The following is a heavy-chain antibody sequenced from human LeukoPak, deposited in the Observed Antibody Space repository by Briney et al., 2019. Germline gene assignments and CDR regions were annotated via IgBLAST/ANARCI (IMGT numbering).Heavy chain of an antibody. CDR3: ARDPPYQLLPRGYYYYGMDV. J-gene: IGHJ6*02. Sequence: ASVKVSCKASGGTFSSYAISWVRQAPGQGLEWMGRIIPILGIANYAQKFQGRVTITADKSTSTAYMELSSLRSEDTAVYYCARDPPYQLLPRGYYYYGMDVWGQGTTVTVSS. CDR2: IIPILGIA. D-gene: IGHD2-2*01. CDR1: GGTFSSYA. V-gene: IGHV1-69*04.